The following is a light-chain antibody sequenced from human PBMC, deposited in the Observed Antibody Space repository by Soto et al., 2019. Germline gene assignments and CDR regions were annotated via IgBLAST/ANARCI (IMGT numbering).Light chain of an antibody. J-gene: IGKJ5*01. CDR2: GAS. CDR3: QEYNNWPPGIT. Sequence: EIVMTQSPATLSVSPGERATLSCRASQSVSSDLAWYQQKPGQAPRLLIYGASTRATGIPARFSGSGSGTEFTLTITSLQSEDFAVYYCQEYNNWPPGITFGQGTRREMK. V-gene: IGKV3-15*01. CDR1: QSVSSD.